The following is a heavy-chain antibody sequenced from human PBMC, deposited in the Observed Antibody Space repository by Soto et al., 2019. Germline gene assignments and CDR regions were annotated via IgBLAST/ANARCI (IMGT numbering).Heavy chain of an antibody. D-gene: IGHD2-15*01. J-gene: IGHJ6*02. Sequence: QVQLVESGGDVVQPGRSLRLSCAASGFTFSSYAMYWVRQAPGKGLEWVAVISYDGNNKYHADSVKGRFTISRDNSKNTLYLQMNSLRAEDTAEYYCARAGCDGGSCYTLVGLRYGMDVWGQGTTVTVSS. V-gene: IGHV3-30-3*01. CDR2: ISYDGNNK. CDR1: GFTFSSYA. CDR3: ARAGCDGGSCYTLVGLRYGMDV.